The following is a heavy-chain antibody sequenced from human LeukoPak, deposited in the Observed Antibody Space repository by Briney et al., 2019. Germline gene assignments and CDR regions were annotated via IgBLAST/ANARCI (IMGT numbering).Heavy chain of an antibody. J-gene: IGHJ4*02. Sequence: PSETLSLTCAVYGGSFSGYYWSWICQPPGKGLEWIGEINHSGSTNYNPSLKSRVTISVDTSKNQFSLRLSSVTAADTAVYYCARGDFDWLLLYWGQGTLVTVSS. CDR2: INHSGST. V-gene: IGHV4-34*01. D-gene: IGHD3-9*01. CDR3: ARGDFDWLLLY. CDR1: GGSFSGYY.